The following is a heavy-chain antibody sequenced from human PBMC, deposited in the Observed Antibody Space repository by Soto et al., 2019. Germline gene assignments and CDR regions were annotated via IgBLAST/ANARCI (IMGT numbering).Heavy chain of an antibody. CDR2: IWYDGSNK. CDR1: GFTFSSYG. CDR3: ARESQWLAYCYYGMDV. D-gene: IGHD6-19*01. V-gene: IGHV3-33*01. J-gene: IGHJ6*02. Sequence: LSLYCAASGFTFSSYGMHWVRQAPGTGREWVAVIWYDGSNKYYADSVKGRFTISRDNSKNTLYLQMTSLRAEDTAVYYCARESQWLAYCYYGMDVWGQGTTVTVSS.